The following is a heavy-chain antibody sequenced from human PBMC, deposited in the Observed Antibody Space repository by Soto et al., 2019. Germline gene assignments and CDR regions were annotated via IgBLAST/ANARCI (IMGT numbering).Heavy chain of an antibody. Sequence: PGGSLRLSCASSGFTFISYGMHWVRQAPGKGLEWVAVIWYDGSNKYYADSVKGRFTISRDNSKNTLYLQMNSLRAEDTAVYYCAREGSDYDSSGYYYYYWGQGTLVTVSS. CDR1: GFTFISYG. CDR3: AREGSDYDSSGYYYYY. V-gene: IGHV3-33*01. D-gene: IGHD3-22*01. J-gene: IGHJ4*02. CDR2: IWYDGSNK.